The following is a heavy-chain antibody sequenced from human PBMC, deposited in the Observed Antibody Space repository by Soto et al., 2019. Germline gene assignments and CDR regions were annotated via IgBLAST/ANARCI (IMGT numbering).Heavy chain of an antibody. CDR3: AREVIADYFDY. J-gene: IGHJ4*02. Sequence: GGSLRLSCAASGFTFSSYWMHWVRQAPGKGLEWVSGISGSGDYTYFADSVKGRFTISRDNSKNMLYLHMNNVRAEDTAVYFCAREVIADYFDYWGQGTLVTVS. CDR1: GFTFSSYW. V-gene: IGHV3-23*01. D-gene: IGHD6-13*01. CDR2: ISGSGDYT.